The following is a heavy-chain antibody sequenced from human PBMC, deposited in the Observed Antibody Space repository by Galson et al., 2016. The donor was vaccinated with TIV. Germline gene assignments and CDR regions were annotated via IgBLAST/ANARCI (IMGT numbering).Heavy chain of an antibody. CDR3: AREMGGPLTATRLYNWFDL. J-gene: IGHJ5*02. CDR2: IWYDGNTK. V-gene: IGHV3-33*01. CDR1: GFTFSSYG. Sequence: SLRLSCAASGFTFSSYGTHWVRQAPGKGLEWVGVIWYDGNTKNYADFARGQFTISRDNTKNTLYLQMNSLRVEDTAVYYCAREMGGPLTATRLYNWFDLWGQGTLVTVSS. D-gene: IGHD2-15*01.